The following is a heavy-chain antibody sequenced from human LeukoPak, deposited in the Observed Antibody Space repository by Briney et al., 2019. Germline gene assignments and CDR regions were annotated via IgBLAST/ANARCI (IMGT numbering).Heavy chain of an antibody. V-gene: IGHV3-30*02. Sequence: PGGSLRLSCAASGFTFSSYGIHWVRQAPGKGLEWVAFIRYDGSNKYYADSVKGRFTISRDNSKNTLYLQMNSLRAEDTAVYYCAKDSLHYYDSSGYYLGYFDYWGQGTLVTVSS. CDR3: AKDSLHYYDSSGYYLGYFDY. CDR2: IRYDGSNK. D-gene: IGHD3-22*01. J-gene: IGHJ4*02. CDR1: GFTFSSYG.